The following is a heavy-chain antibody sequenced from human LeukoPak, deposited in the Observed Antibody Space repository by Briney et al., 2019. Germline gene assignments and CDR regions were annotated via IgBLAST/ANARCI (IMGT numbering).Heavy chain of an antibody. D-gene: IGHD3-16*01. CDR3: AGVRLGNTGLGEYFEY. Sequence: PSGTLSLTCAVTSGSITNNWWTWVRQPPGKGLEWIGEISQSARTNYNPSLKSRVTLSIDKSRNQFSLTMISVTAADTAVYYCAGVRLGNTGLGEYFEYWGQGTLVTVSS. CDR1: SGSITNNW. J-gene: IGHJ1*01. CDR2: ISQSART. V-gene: IGHV4-4*02.